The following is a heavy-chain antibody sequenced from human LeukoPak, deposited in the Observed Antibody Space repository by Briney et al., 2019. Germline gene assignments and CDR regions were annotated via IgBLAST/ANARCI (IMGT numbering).Heavy chain of an antibody. J-gene: IGHJ6*03. CDR1: GYTFTSYD. CDR3: ARGGAAVAGTIIYYYYYMDV. CDR2: MNPNSGNT. Sequence: GASVKVSCKASGYTFTSYDINWVRQATGQGLEWMGWMNPNSGNTGYAQKFQGRVTITRNTSISTAYMELSSLGSEDTAVYYCARGGAAVAGTIIYYYYYMDVWGKGTTVTVSS. V-gene: IGHV1-8*03. D-gene: IGHD6-19*01.